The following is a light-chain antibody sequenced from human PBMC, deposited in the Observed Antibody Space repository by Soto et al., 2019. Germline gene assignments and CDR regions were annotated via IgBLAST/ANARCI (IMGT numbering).Light chain of an antibody. V-gene: IGLV1-44*01. CDR3: SVWDGSLDGVV. J-gene: IGLJ7*01. Sequence: QSVLTQPPSASGTPGQSVTISCSGSSSNIGDNTVNWYQQLPGTAPQLLMYSNDQRWSGVPDRFSGSKSGTSASLAISGLQYEEEADYYCSVWDGSLDGVVFGGGTQLTVL. CDR2: SND. CDR1: SSNIGDNT.